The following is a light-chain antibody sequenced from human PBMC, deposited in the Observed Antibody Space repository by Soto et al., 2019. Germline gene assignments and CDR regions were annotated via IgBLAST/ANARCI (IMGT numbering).Light chain of an antibody. Sequence: EIVLTQSPATLSLSPGERATLSCRASQSISNKLAWYQHKPGQAPRLLIYDTSTRVAGIPARFTGSVSGTDFTVTISSLQSEDFAVYYCQQYNIWRSISFGQGTRLEI. CDR3: QQYNIWRSIS. CDR2: DTS. J-gene: IGKJ5*01. V-gene: IGKV3-15*01. CDR1: QSISNK.